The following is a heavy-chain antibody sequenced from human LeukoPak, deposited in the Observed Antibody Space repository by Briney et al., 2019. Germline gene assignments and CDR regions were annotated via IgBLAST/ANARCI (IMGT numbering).Heavy chain of an antibody. Sequence: GGSLRLSCAASGFTFGDYGMSWVRQAPGKGLEWVSGLNWNGGSTGYADSVKGRFTVSRDNAKNSLYLQMISLRAEDTALYYCATSFPQNSFMDVWGKGTTVTVSS. CDR1: GFTFGDYG. J-gene: IGHJ6*03. CDR3: ATSFPQNSFMDV. D-gene: IGHD3-3*02. CDR2: LNWNGGST. V-gene: IGHV3-20*04.